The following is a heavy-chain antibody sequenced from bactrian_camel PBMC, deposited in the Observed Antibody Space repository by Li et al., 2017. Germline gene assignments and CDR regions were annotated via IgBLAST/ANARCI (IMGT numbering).Heavy chain of an antibody. D-gene: IGHD7*01. CDR2: IYSDGSDA. J-gene: IGHJ4*01. CDR3: ATDTRYGGSWDY. V-gene: IGHV3S5*01. CDR1: GFGFSSGY. Sequence: HVQLVESGGGLVQPGGSVRLSCAASGFGFSSGYMSWVRQAPGKGLVWVFRIYSDGSDAYYADSVKGRFTITRDDAENTVYLQMDSLKSEDTALYYCATDTRYGGSWDYWGQGTQVTVS.